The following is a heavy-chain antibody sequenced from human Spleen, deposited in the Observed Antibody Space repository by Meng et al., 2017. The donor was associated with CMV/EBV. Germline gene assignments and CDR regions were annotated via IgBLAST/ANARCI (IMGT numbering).Heavy chain of an antibody. CDR3: ARALQYPNWFDP. J-gene: IGHJ5*02. D-gene: IGHD4-11*01. Sequence: GESLKISCAASGFTFTSYSMNWVHQTPGKGPEWLSHISSSSGTKYYAASVRGRFTISRDNANSSLYLQMNNLGADDTAVYYCARALQYPNWFDPWGQGTLVTVSS. CDR1: GFTFTSYS. V-gene: IGHV3-48*04. CDR2: ISSSSGTK.